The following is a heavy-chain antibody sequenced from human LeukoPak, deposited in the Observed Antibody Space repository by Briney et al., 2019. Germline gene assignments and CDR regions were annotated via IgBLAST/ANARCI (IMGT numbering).Heavy chain of an antibody. CDR1: GGSIRSNY. Sequence: SETLSLTCSVSGGSIRSNYWSWIRQPPGKGLEWIGYIYSSGSTNYNPSLKSRVTMSVDTSKNQFSLKLNSVTAADTAVYYCAREDPQTKVPEGMDVWGQGTTVTVSS. V-gene: IGHV4-59*01. J-gene: IGHJ6*02. CDR3: AREDPQTKVPEGMDV. CDR2: IYSSGST. D-gene: IGHD4/OR15-4a*01.